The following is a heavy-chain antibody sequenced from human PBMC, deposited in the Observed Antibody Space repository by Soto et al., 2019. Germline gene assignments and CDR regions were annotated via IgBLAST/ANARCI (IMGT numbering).Heavy chain of an antibody. CDR2: TYYRSKWYN. Sequence: LTADISGDRGSSNSEAWNWIRQSPSKGLEWLGRTYYRSKWYNDYAVSVKSRITINPDTSKNQFSLQLNSVTPEDTAVYYCARDIVVVTAIWGIDIWGQGTMVTVSS. CDR1: GDRGSSNSEA. D-gene: IGHD2-21*02. V-gene: IGHV6-1*01. J-gene: IGHJ3*02. CDR3: ARDIVVVTAIWGIDI.